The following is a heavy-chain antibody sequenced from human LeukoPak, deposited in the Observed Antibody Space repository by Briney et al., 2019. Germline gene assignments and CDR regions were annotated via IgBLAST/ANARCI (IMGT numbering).Heavy chain of an antibody. D-gene: IGHD3-10*01. V-gene: IGHV4-34*01. CDR1: GGSFSGYY. Sequence: SETLSLTCAVYGGSFSGYYWSWIRQPPGKGLEWIGEINHSGSTNYNPSLKSRVTISVDTSKNQFSLKLSSVTAADTAVYYCAVKADRVQIGYWGQGTLVTVSS. CDR2: INHSGST. CDR3: AVKADRVQIGY. J-gene: IGHJ4*02.